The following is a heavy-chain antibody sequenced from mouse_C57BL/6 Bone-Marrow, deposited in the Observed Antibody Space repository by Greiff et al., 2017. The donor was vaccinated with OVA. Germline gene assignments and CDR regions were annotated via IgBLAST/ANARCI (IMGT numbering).Heavy chain of an antibody. CDR1: GYTFTSYW. CDR3: ARESYYGYVFDY. D-gene: IGHD2-2*01. J-gene: IGHJ2*01. CDR2: IDPSDSET. Sequence: QVQLQQPGAELVRPGSSVKLSCKASGYTFTSYWMHWVKQRPIQGLEWIGNIDPSDSETHYNQKFKDKATLTVDKSSSTAYMPLSSLTAEDSAVYYCARESYYGYVFDYWGQGTTLTVSS. V-gene: IGHV1-52*01.